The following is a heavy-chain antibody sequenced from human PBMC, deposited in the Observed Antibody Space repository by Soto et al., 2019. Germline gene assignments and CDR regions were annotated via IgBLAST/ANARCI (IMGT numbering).Heavy chain of an antibody. J-gene: IGHJ6*02. D-gene: IGHD2-2*01. CDR2: IWYDGSNK. Sequence: GGSLRLSCAASGFTFSSYGMHWVRQAPGKGLERVAVIWYDGSNKYYADSVKGRFTISRDNSKNTLYLQMNSLRAEDTAVYYCARGHDCSSTSCYGDYHHYVLAVPAQGTTVPVSS. V-gene: IGHV3-33*01. CDR1: GFTFSSYG. CDR3: ARGHDCSSTSCYGDYHHYVLAV.